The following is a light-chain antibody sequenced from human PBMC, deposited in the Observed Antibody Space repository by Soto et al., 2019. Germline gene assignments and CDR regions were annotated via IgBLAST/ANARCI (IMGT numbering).Light chain of an antibody. CDR1: QNVDSTY. V-gene: IGKV3-20*01. CDR3: LEYGGSTLYS. CDR2: GST. J-gene: IGKJ2*01. Sequence: DIVLTQSPGTLSLSPGERATLSCRASQNVDSTYLAWYQQKPGQAPRLVLYGSTRRTPGVPDRFSRRGSGTDFMLAINTLEPDDFAAYFCLEYGGSTLYSFGPGTKVDIK.